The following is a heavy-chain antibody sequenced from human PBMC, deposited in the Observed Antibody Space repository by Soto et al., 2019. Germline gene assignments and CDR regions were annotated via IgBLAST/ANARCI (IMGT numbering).Heavy chain of an antibody. CDR3: ARHTIQVSEQQVDY. V-gene: IGHV5-10-1*01. CDR1: GYSFTSYW. CDR2: IDPSDSYT. D-gene: IGHD6-13*01. Sequence: GESLKISCXGSGYSFTSYWISWVRQMPGKGLEWMGRIDPSDSYTNYSPSFQGHVTISADKSISTAYLQWSSLKASDTAMYYCARHTIQVSEQQVDYWGQGTLVTVSS. J-gene: IGHJ4*02.